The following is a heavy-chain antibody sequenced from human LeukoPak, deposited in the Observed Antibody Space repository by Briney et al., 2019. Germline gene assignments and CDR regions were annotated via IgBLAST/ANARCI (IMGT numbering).Heavy chain of an antibody. D-gene: IGHD3-16*01. CDR1: GFTFSSHW. CDR3: ARAGESTFLDY. V-gene: IGHV3-74*01. CDR2: IKNDGRIT. Sequence: GGSLRLSCAASGFTFSSHWMHWVRQAPGKGLAWVSRIKNDGRITDYADSVKGRFTISRDNAKNTVFLQMNSLRAEDTGVYYCARAGESTFLDYWGQGSLVTVSS. J-gene: IGHJ4*02.